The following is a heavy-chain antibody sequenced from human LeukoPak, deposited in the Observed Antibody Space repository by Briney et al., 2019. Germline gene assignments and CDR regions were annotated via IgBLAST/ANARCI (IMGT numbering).Heavy chain of an antibody. CDR1: GGTFSSYA. D-gene: IGHD6-13*01. CDR3: ARDGYSSSWYGYYYYMDV. Sequence: ASVKVSCKASGGTFSSYAISWVRQAPGQGLEWMGWISAYNGNTNYAQKLQGRVTMTTDTSTSTAYMELRSLRSDDTAVYYCARDGYSSSWYGYYYYMDVWGKGTTVTVSS. V-gene: IGHV1-18*01. CDR2: ISAYNGNT. J-gene: IGHJ6*03.